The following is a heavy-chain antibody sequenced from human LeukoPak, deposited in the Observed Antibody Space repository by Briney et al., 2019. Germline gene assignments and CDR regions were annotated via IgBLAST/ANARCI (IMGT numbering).Heavy chain of an antibody. CDR1: GGTLSSYA. CDR2: INPNSGGT. J-gene: IGHJ6*02. V-gene: IGHV1-2*02. Sequence: ASVKVSCKASGGTLSSYAISWVRQAPGQGLEWMGWINPNSGGTNYAQKFQGRVTMTRDTSISTAYMELSRLRSDDTAVYYCARDNRWATNPGGYYYYGMDVWGQGTTVTVSS. CDR3: ARDNRWATNPGGYYYYGMDV. D-gene: IGHD5-12*01.